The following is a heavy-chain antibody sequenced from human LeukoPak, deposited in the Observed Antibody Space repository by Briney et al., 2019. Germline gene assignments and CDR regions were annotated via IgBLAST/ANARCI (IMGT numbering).Heavy chain of an antibody. V-gene: IGHV4-34*01. CDR2: INHSGST. CDR1: GGSFSGYY. CDR3: AVTTVTTSPEVSIWFDP. J-gene: IGHJ5*02. Sequence: SETLSLTCAVYGGSFSGYYWSWIRQPPGKGLEWIGEINHSGSTNNNPSLKSRVTISVDTSKNQFSLKLSSVTAADTAVYYCAVTTVTTSPEVSIWFDPWGQETLVTVSS. D-gene: IGHD4-17*01.